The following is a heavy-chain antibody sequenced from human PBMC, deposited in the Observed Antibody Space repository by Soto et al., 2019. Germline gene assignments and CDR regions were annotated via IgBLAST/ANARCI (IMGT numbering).Heavy chain of an antibody. CDR2: ISGSGGST. CDR3: AKVRGRCSSTSCYRFDY. D-gene: IGHD2-2*01. CDR1: GFTFSSYV. V-gene: IGHV3-23*01. Sequence: EVQLLESGGGLVQPGGSLRLSCAASGFTFSSYVMSWVRQAPGKGLEWVSAISGSGGSTYYADSVKGRFTISRDNSKNTLYLQMNSLRAEATAVYYCAKVRGRCSSTSCYRFDYWGQGTLVTVSS. J-gene: IGHJ4*02.